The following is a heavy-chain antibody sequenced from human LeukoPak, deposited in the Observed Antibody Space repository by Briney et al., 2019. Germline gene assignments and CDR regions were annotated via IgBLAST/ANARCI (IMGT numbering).Heavy chain of an antibody. V-gene: IGHV3-53*01. J-gene: IGHJ4*02. CDR2: IYSGGTT. CDR1: GFTVSSNY. CDR3: ARGLSKYYFDY. Sequence: GGSLRLSCAASGFTVSSNYMSWVRQVPGKGLEWVSVIYSGGTTYYADSVKGRFTISRDNSKNTLYLQMNSLRAEDTAVYYCARGLSKYYFDYWGQGTLVTVSS.